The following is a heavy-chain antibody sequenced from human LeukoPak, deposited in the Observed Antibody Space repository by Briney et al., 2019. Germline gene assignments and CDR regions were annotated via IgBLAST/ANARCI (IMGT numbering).Heavy chain of an antibody. D-gene: IGHD3-22*01. CDR3: ARHRDQYYYDSSGSSPYGMDV. Sequence: GESLKISCKGSGYSFTSYWIGWVRQMPGKGLEWTGIIYPGDSDTRYSPSFQGQVTISADKSISTAYLQWSSLKASDTAMYYCARHRDQYYYDSSGSSPYGMDVWGQGTTVTVSS. J-gene: IGHJ6*02. V-gene: IGHV5-51*01. CDR2: IYPGDSDT. CDR1: GYSFTSYW.